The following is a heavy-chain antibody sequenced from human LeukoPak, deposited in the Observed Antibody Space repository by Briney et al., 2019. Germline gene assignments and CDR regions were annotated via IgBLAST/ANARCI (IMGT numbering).Heavy chain of an antibody. D-gene: IGHD6-6*01. CDR1: GGSITSYY. CDR3: ARRSSSARPNFDY. CDR2: IYSSGTT. Sequence: SETLSLTCSVSGGSITSYYWSWIRQPAGKGLEWIGRIYSSGTTNYNPSLKSRVAMSVDTSKNQFSLKLNSVTAADTAVYYCARRSSSARPNFDYWGQGTLVTVSS. V-gene: IGHV4-4*07. J-gene: IGHJ4*02.